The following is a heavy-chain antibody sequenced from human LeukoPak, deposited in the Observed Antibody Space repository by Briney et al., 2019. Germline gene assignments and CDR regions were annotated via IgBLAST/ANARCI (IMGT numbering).Heavy chain of an antibody. CDR1: GYTFTSYD. Sequence: ASVKVSCKASGYTFTSYDINWVRQATGQGLEWMGWMNPNSGNTGYAQKFQGRVTMTRNTSISTAYMELSSLRSEGTAVYYCARGQLAAAGTSSGYWGQGTLVTVSS. J-gene: IGHJ4*02. V-gene: IGHV1-8*01. CDR3: ARGQLAAAGTSSGY. CDR2: MNPNSGNT. D-gene: IGHD6-13*01.